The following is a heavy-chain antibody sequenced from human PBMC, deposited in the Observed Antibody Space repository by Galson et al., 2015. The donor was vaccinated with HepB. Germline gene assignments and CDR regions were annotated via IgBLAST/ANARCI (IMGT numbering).Heavy chain of an antibody. J-gene: IGHJ3*02. CDR1: GFTFSDYY. CDR3: ARGLLTGYRMNAFDI. CDR2: ISSSGSTI. D-gene: IGHD3-9*01. Sequence: SLRLSCAASGFTFSDYYMSWIRQAPGKGLEWVSYISSSGSTIYYADSVKGRFTISRDNAKNSLYLQMNSLRAEDTAVYYCARGLLTGYRMNAFDIWGQGTMVTVSS. V-gene: IGHV3-11*01.